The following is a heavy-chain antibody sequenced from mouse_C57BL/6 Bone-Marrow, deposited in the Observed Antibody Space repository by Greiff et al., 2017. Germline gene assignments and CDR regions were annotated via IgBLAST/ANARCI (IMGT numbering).Heavy chain of an antibody. CDR2: INPSTGGT. V-gene: IGHV1-42*01. Sequence: VQLKESGPELVKPGASVKISCKASGYSFTGYYMNWVKQSPEQSLEWIGEINPSTGGTTYNQKFKAKATLTVDKSSSTAYMQLKSLTSEDSAVYYCARRLRSYWYFDVWGTGTTVTVSS. D-gene: IGHD1-1*01. CDR3: ARRLRSYWYFDV. CDR1: GYSFTGYY. J-gene: IGHJ1*03.